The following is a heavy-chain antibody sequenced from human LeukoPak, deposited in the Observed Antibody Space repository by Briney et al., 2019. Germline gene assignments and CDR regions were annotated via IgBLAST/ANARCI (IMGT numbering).Heavy chain of an antibody. CDR2: IYTSGST. Sequence: TSETLSLTCTAAGGSISSYYWSLIRQPPGKGLEWIGYIYTSGSTNYNPSLKSRVTISVDTSKNQFSLKLSSVTAADTAVYYCARQAFYSSSWYSTWGQGTLVTVSS. V-gene: IGHV4-4*09. CDR3: ARQAFYSSSWYST. J-gene: IGHJ4*02. CDR1: GGSISSYY. D-gene: IGHD6-13*01.